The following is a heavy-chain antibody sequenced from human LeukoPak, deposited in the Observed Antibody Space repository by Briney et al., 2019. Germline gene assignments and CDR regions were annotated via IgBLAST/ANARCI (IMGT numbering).Heavy chain of an antibody. CDR2: INNDGSTT. J-gene: IGHJ4*02. V-gene: IGHV3-74*01. CDR1: GFSFSSYW. D-gene: IGHD2-2*01. CDR3: ARGDAYALNY. Sequence: PGGSLRLSCGASGFSFSSYWMHWVRQAPGKGLVWVSRINNDGSTTADADSVKGRFTITRDNAKNTLYLQMNSLRAEDTAVYYCARGDAYALNYWGQGTLVTVSS.